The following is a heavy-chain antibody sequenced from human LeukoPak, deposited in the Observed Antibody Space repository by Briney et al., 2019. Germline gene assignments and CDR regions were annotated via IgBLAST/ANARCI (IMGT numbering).Heavy chain of an antibody. J-gene: IGHJ4*02. Sequence: PGRSLRLSCAASGFTFSNYGMHWVRQAPGKGLEWVAVISYDGSNKYYADSVKGRFTISRDNSKNTLYLQMNSLRAEDTAVYYCAKDRLSSGWLFDYWGQGTLVTVSS. D-gene: IGHD6-19*01. V-gene: IGHV3-30*18. CDR2: ISYDGSNK. CDR3: AKDRLSSGWLFDY. CDR1: GFTFSNYG.